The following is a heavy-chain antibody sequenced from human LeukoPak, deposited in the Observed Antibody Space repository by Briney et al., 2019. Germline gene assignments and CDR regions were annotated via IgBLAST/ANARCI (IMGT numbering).Heavy chain of an antibody. CDR1: GFTFSSYG. CDR2: ISYDGSNK. CDR3: AKVPVGATPDDC. V-gene: IGHV3-30*18. J-gene: IGHJ4*02. Sequence: GGSLRLSRAASGFTFSSYGMHWVRQAPGKGLEWVAVISYDGSNKYYADSVKGRFTISRDNSKNTLYLQMNSLRAEDTAVYYCAKVPVGATPDDCWGQGTLVTVSS. D-gene: IGHD1-26*01.